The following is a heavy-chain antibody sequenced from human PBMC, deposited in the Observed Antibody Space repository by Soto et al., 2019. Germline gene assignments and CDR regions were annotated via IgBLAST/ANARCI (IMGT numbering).Heavy chain of an antibody. Sequence: ASVKVSCKASGGTFSSYAISWVRQAPGQGLEWMGGIIPIFGTANYAQKFQGRVTITADESTSTAYMELSSLRSEDTAVYYCARETIVDDAFDIWGQGTMVTVSS. CDR1: GGTFSSYA. D-gene: IGHD3-22*01. CDR3: ARETIVDDAFDI. J-gene: IGHJ3*02. V-gene: IGHV1-69*13. CDR2: IIPIFGTA.